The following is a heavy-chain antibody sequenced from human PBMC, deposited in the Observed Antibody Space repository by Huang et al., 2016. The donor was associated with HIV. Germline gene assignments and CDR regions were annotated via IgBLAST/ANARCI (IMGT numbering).Heavy chain of an antibody. Sequence: QVLLVQSGAEVRKPGSSVKVSCTAFGGTFSSYAISWVRQAPGHGLEWRGGIIPIFGTANYTQKCQGRVTITVDESTNTGYMELTRLTSEDTAVYYCARTAYSYGFRQGYNWFDPWGQGTPVTVSS. J-gene: IGHJ5*02. CDR2: IIPIFGTA. D-gene: IGHD5-18*01. V-gene: IGHV1-69*13. CDR3: ARTAYSYGFRQGYNWFDP. CDR1: GGTFSSYA.